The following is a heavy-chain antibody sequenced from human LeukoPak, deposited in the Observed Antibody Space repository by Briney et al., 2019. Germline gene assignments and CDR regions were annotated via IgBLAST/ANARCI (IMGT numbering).Heavy chain of an antibody. D-gene: IGHD3-9*01. CDR2: ISGSSSYI. CDR1: GSTFRSYS. CDR3: ARVDYDILTGYYIYAFDI. Sequence: PGGSLRLSCAASGSTFRSYSMNWVRQAPGKGLEWVSSISGSSSYIYYADSVKGRFTISRDNAKNSLYLQMNSLRAEDTAVYYCARVDYDILTGYYIYAFDIWGQGTMVTVSS. V-gene: IGHV3-21*01. J-gene: IGHJ3*02.